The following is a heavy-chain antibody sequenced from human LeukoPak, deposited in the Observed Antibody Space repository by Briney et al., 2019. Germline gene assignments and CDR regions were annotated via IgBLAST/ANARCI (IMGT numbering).Heavy chain of an antibody. CDR3: ARDGSGSYYRYYYYGMDV. D-gene: IGHD3-10*01. V-gene: IGHV3-48*03. Sequence: GGSLRLSCAASGFTFSSYEMNWVRQAPGKGLEWVSYISSSGSTIYYADSVKGRFTISRDNAKNSLYLQMSSLRAEDTAVYYCARDGSGSYYRYYYYGMDVWGQGTTVTVSS. J-gene: IGHJ6*02. CDR1: GFTFSSYE. CDR2: ISSSGSTI.